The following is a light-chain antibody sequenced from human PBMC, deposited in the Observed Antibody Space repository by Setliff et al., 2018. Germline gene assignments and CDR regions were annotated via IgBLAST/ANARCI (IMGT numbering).Light chain of an antibody. V-gene: IGLV1-40*01. Sequence: QSVLTQPPSVSGAPGQRVTISCAGRSSNIGAGYDVHWYQQLPGTAPKLLIYGNNNRPSGVPDRLSGSQSGTSASLAITGLHSEDEADYYCQSYDSSLSAYVFGTGTKGTVL. J-gene: IGLJ1*01. CDR3: QSYDSSLSAYV. CDR1: SSNIGAGYD. CDR2: GNN.